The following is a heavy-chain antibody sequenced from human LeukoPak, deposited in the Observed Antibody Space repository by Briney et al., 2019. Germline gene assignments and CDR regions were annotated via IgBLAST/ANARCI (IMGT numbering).Heavy chain of an antibody. CDR3: ASLDKTYYYGSGSEGDYYYYMDV. V-gene: IGHV4-59*12. D-gene: IGHD3-10*01. CDR1: GGSISSYY. CDR2: IYYSGST. Sequence: SETLSLTCTVSGGSISSYYWSWIRQPPGKGLEWIGSIYYSGSTYYNPSLKSRVTISVDTSKNQFSLKLSSVTAADTAVYYCASLDKTYYYGSGSEGDYYYYMDVWGKGTTVTVSS. J-gene: IGHJ6*03.